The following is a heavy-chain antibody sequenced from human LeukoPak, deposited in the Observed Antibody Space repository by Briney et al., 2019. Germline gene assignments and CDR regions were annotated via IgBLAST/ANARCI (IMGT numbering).Heavy chain of an antibody. CDR1: GFTFSSYA. V-gene: IGHV3-30*02. CDR2: IRYDGSNK. J-gene: IGHJ4*02. Sequence: PPGGSLRLSCAASGFTFSSYAMSWVRQAPGKGLEWVAFIRYDGSNKYYADSVKGRFTISRDNSKNTLSLQMNSLRVEDTAVYNCAKDRSHYDSSGYRNFDYWGQGILVTVSS. D-gene: IGHD3-22*01. CDR3: AKDRSHYDSSGYRNFDY.